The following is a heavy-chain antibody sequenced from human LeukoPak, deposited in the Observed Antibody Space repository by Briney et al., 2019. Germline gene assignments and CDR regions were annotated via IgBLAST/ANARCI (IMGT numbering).Heavy chain of an antibody. CDR3: VRGGQGDGHSADEGFDI. Sequence: SQTLSLTCAISGDSVFSNSSWNWIRQSPPRGLEWLGRTYYRSKWYNDYGVSVKSRININPDTSKNHFSLQLSSVTPEDTAVYYCVRGGQGDGHSADEGFDIWGQGTMVTVS. J-gene: IGHJ3*02. V-gene: IGHV6-1*01. D-gene: IGHD5-18*01. CDR1: GDSVFSNSS. CDR2: TYYRSKWYN.